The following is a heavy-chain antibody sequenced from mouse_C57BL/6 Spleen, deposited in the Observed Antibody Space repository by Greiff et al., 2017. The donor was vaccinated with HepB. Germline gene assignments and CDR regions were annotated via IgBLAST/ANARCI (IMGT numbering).Heavy chain of an antibody. CDR3: ARSDYYGTLYYFDY. D-gene: IGHD1-1*01. CDR2: IDPSDSYT. V-gene: IGHV1-50*01. CDR1: GYTFTSYW. J-gene: IGHJ2*01. Sequence: QVQLQQPGAELVKPGASVKLSCKASGYTFTSYWMQWVKQRPGQGLEWIGEIDPSDSYTNYNQKFKGKATLTVDTSSSTADMELSSLTSEDSAVYYCARSDYYGTLYYFDYWGQGTTLTVSS.